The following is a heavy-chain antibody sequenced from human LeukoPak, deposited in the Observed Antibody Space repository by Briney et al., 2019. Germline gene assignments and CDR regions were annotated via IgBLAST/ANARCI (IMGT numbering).Heavy chain of an antibody. CDR3: GSGGPTRGVLDY. V-gene: IGHV3-30*02. D-gene: IGHD1-26*01. CDR1: GFPFSSYG. J-gene: IGHJ4*02. Sequence: GGSLRLSCAASGFPFSSYGMYWVRQTPDKGLQWVAYLRKDATYSNYADSVRGRFTISRDNSKNTLELQMSSLRVEDTAVYYWGSGGPTRGVLDYWGQGTLVTVSS. CDR2: LRKDATYS.